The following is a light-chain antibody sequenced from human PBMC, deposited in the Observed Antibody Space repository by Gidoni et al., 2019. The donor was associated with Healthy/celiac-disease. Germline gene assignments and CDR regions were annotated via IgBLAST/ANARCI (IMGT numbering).Light chain of an antibody. Sequence: IQMTPSPSSLSASVGDSFTITCRASQSISSYLNWYQQKPGNAPKLLIYAASSLQSGVPSRFSGSGSGTDFTLTISSLQPEDFATYYCQQSYSTPLTFGGXTKVEIK. CDR1: QSISSY. CDR3: QQSYSTPLT. V-gene: IGKV1-39*01. CDR2: AAS. J-gene: IGKJ4*01.